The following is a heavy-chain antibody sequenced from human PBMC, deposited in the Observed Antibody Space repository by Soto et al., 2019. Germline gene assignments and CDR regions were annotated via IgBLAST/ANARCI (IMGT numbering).Heavy chain of an antibody. CDR2: IKSKTDGGTI. Sequence: EVQLVESGGGLVKPGGSLRLSCAASGFTFSNAWMNWVRQAPGKGLEWVGRIKSKTDGGTIDYAAHVKGRFTISRDDAKNTLYLQMNSLKTEDTAVYYCTTGGYYDSSGPGWGQGTLVTVSS. CDR3: TTGGYYDSSGPG. J-gene: IGHJ4*02. D-gene: IGHD3-22*01. V-gene: IGHV3-15*07. CDR1: GFTFSNAW.